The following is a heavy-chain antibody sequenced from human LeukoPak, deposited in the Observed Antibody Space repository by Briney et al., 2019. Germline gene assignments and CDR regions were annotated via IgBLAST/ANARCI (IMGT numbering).Heavy chain of an antibody. J-gene: IGHJ4*02. V-gene: IGHV3-74*01. CDR2: IYNDGSIT. D-gene: IGHD6-13*01. Sequence: GGSLRLSCAASGFTFSSTWMHWVRQAPGKGLVWVSRIYNDGSITDYADSVKGRFTISRDNSKNTLYLQMNSLRAEDTAVYYCAKDIAAAGDNWGQGTLVTVSS. CDR1: GFTFSSTW. CDR3: AKDIAAAGDN.